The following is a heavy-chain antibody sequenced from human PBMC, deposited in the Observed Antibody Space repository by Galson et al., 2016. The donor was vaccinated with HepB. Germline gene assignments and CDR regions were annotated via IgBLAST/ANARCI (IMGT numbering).Heavy chain of an antibody. V-gene: IGHV5-51*01. J-gene: IGHJ4*02. CDR2: IFPDDFDT. D-gene: IGHD3-22*01. CDR1: GYSFSNYW. CDR3: ARPTNDAYEYDSSGFSY. Sequence: QSGAEVTKPGESLKISCQGSGYSFSNYWIAWVRQVPGKGLEYMGMIFPDDFDTRYSPSFQGHVTISVDRSTKTAYLQWTSLRASDTATYFCARPTNDAYEYDSSGFSYWGQGTRVIVSS.